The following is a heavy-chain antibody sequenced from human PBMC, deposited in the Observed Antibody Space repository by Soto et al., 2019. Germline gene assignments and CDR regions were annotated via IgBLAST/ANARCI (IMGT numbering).Heavy chain of an antibody. CDR2: ISAYNGNT. J-gene: IGHJ3*02. Sequence: ASVKVSCKASGYTFTSYGISWVRQAPGQGLEWMGWISAYNGNTNYAQKLQGRVTMTTDTSTSTAYMELRSLRSDDTAVYYCARTPRYYDFWSGYYLDAFDIWGQGTMVTVSS. CDR1: GYTFTSYG. V-gene: IGHV1-18*01. D-gene: IGHD3-3*01. CDR3: ARTPRYYDFWSGYYLDAFDI.